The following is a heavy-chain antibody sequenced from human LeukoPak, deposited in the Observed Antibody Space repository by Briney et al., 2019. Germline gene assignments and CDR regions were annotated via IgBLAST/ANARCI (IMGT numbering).Heavy chain of an antibody. D-gene: IGHD3-16*02. Sequence: SVKVSCKASGGTFSSYAISWVRQAPGQGLEWMGRIIPILGIANYAQKFQGRVTITADKSTSTAYMELSSLRSEDTAVYYCARRPLMAFGGVIAPFDYWGQGTLVTVSS. CDR2: IIPILGIA. CDR1: GGTFSSYA. CDR3: ARRPLMAFGGVIAPFDY. J-gene: IGHJ4*02. V-gene: IGHV1-69*04.